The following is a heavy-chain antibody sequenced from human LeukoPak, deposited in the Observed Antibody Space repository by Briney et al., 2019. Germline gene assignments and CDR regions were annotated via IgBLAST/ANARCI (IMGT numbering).Heavy chain of an antibody. D-gene: IGHD5-12*01. CDR3: GKSSGYDYGDY. J-gene: IGHJ4*02. V-gene: IGHV3-66*01. Sequence: GVSLRLFCAASGFIVSSNYMSWVRQAPGKGLEWVTVIYSGGSTYYADAVKGRFTISRDNSKNKLYLQMNSLRAEDTGVYYCGKSSGYDYGDYSGEARLVTLPS. CDR2: IYSGGST. CDR1: GFIVSSNY.